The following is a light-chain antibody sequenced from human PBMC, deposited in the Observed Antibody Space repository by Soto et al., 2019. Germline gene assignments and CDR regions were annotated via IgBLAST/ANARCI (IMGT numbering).Light chain of an antibody. CDR2: GAS. J-gene: IGKJ1*01. CDR3: QQYNNWPRT. CDR1: QSVSSN. Sequence: EIVMTQSPATLSVSPGERATLSCRASQSVSSNFAWYQQKPGQAPRLLIYGASTRAPGIPARFSGSGSGTEFTLTISSLQSEDSAVYYCQQYNNWPRTFGQGTKVEIK. V-gene: IGKV3-15*01.